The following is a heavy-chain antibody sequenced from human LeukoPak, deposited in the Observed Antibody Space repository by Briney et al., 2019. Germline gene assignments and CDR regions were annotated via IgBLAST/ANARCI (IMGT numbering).Heavy chain of an antibody. D-gene: IGHD6-13*01. J-gene: IGHJ3*02. V-gene: IGHV3-21*01. CDR2: ISSSSSYI. CDR1: GFTFSSYS. CDR3: ARVKVTAAPVDAFDI. Sequence: GGSLRLSCAASGFTFSSYSMNWVRQAPGKGLEWVSSISSSSSYIYYADSVKGRFTISRDNAKNTLYLQMNSLRAEDTAVYYCARVKVTAAPVDAFDIWGQGTMVTVSS.